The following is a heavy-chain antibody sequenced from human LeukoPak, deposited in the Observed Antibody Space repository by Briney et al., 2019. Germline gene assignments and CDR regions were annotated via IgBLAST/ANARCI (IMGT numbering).Heavy chain of an antibody. Sequence: PGGSLRLSCTASAFTFSSSAMNWVRQAPGKGLEWVSGISGSGGSTYYADPVKGRFTISRDNSKNTLYLQMNNLRAEDTAVYYCAKSVYFDPWGQGTLVTVSS. CDR2: ISGSGGST. CDR3: AKSVYFDP. J-gene: IGHJ5*02. CDR1: AFTFSSSA. V-gene: IGHV3-23*01. D-gene: IGHD2-8*01.